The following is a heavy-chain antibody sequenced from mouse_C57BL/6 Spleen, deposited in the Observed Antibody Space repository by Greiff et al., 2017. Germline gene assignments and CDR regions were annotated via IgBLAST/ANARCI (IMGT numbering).Heavy chain of an antibody. Sequence: VQLQESGPGLVQPSQSLSITCTVSGFSLTSYGVHWVRQSPGKGLEWLGVIWRGGSTDYNAAFMSRLSITKDNSKSQVFFKMNSLQADDTAIYYCAKKSPYDAGMDYWGQGTSVTVSS. CDR1: GFSLTSYG. J-gene: IGHJ4*01. V-gene: IGHV2-5*01. D-gene: IGHD2-3*01. CDR2: IWRGGST. CDR3: AKKSPYDAGMDY.